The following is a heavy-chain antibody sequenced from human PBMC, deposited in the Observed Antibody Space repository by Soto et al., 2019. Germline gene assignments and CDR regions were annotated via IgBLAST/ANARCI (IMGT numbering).Heavy chain of an antibody. Sequence: ASVKVSCKASGYTFTSYGISWVRQAPGQGLEWMGWISAYNGNTNYAQKLQGRVTMTTDTSTSTAYMELRSLRSDDTAVYYCARIVEVRGAPLGGPSYYFDYWGQGPLVTVSS. J-gene: IGHJ4*02. CDR2: ISAYNGNT. CDR3: ARIVEVRGAPLGGPSYYFDY. CDR1: GYTFTSYG. D-gene: IGHD3-10*01. V-gene: IGHV1-18*01.